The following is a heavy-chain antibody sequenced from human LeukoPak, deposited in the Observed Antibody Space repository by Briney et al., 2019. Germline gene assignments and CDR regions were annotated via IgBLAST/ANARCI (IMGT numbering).Heavy chain of an antibody. CDR2: ISSSGSTI. D-gene: IGHD4-17*01. J-gene: IGHJ4*02. CDR1: GFTFSSYE. Sequence: PGGSLRLSCAASGFTFSSYEMNWVRQAPGKGLEWVSYISSSGSTIYCADSVKGRFTISRDNAKNSLYLQMNSLRAEDTAVYYCARGGPDYGDYGDYWGQGTLVTVSS. CDR3: ARGGPDYGDYGDY. V-gene: IGHV3-48*03.